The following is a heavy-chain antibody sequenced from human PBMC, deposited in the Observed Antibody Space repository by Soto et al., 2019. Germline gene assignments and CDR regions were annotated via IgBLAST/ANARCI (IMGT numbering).Heavy chain of an antibody. Sequence: GGSLRLSCAASGFTFSDYYMSWIRQAPGKGLEWVSYISSSGSTIYYADSVKGRFTISRDNAKNSLYLQMNSLRAEDTAVYYCARDRQYYGSGSSYYYYYYMDVWGKGTTVTVSS. CDR2: ISSSGSTI. V-gene: IGHV3-11*01. J-gene: IGHJ6*03. CDR1: GFTFSDYY. CDR3: ARDRQYYGSGSSYYYYYYMDV. D-gene: IGHD3-10*01.